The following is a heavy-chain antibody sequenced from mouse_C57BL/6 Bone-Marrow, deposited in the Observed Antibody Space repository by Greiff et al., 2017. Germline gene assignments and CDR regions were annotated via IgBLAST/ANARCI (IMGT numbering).Heavy chain of an antibody. D-gene: IGHD2-13*01. CDR3: ARRLLYFDY. CDR1: GYTFTSYW. J-gene: IGHJ2*01. CDR2: IDPSDSYT. V-gene: IGHV1-50*01. Sequence: QVQLQQPGAELVKPGASVKLSCKASGYTFTSYWMQWVKQRPGQGLEWIGEIDPSDSYTNYNQKFKGKATLTVDTSSSTAYMQLSSLTSEDSAVYYCARRLLYFDYWGQGTTLTGSS.